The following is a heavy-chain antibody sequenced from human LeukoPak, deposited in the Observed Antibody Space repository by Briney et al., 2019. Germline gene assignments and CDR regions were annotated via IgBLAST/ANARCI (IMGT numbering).Heavy chain of an antibody. CDR3: ARFSSSGSYYKRGLETFDY. CDR1: GGSFSGYY. Sequence: KPSETLSLTCAVYGGSFSGYYWSWIRQPPGKGLEWIGEINHSGSTNYNPSLKSRVTISVDTSKNQFSLKLSSATAADTAVYYCARFSSSGSYYKRGLETFDYWGQGTLVTVSS. J-gene: IGHJ4*02. V-gene: IGHV4-34*01. D-gene: IGHD3-10*01. CDR2: INHSGST.